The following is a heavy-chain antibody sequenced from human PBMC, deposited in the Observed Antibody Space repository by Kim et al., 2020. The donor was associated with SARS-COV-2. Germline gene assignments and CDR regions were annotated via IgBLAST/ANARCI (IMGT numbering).Heavy chain of an antibody. J-gene: IGHJ4*02. V-gene: IGHV1-69*13. CDR3: ARAKSDYDILTGYYEAGAYYFDY. CDR2: IIPIFGTA. CDR1: GGTFSSYA. D-gene: IGHD3-9*01. Sequence: SVKVSCKASGGTFSSYAISWVRQAPGQGLEWMGGIIPIFGTANYAQKFQGRVTSTADESTSTAYMELSSLRSEDTAVYYCARAKSDYDILTGYYEAGAYYFDYWGQGTLVTVSS.